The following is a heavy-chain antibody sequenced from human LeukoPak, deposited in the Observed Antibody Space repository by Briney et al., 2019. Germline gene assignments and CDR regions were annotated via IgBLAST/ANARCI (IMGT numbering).Heavy chain of an antibody. CDR2: IYSGGST. J-gene: IGHJ4*02. Sequence: PGGSLRLSCVASGFSVSSNYMTWVRQAPGKGLEWVSVIYSGGSTYYADSVKGRFTISRDNSKNTLYLQMNSLSAEDTAVYFCAKDSNVVGATSFDYWGQGTLVAVSS. CDR3: AKDSNVVGATSFDY. D-gene: IGHD1-26*01. V-gene: IGHV3-53*05. CDR1: GFSVSSNY.